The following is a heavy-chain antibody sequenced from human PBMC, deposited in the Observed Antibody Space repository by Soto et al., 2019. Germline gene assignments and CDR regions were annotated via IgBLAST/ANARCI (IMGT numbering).Heavy chain of an antibody. Sequence: QVQLVQSGAEVKKPGSSVKVSCKASGGTFSSYAISWVRQAPGQGLEWMGGIIPIFGTANYAQKFQGRVTITADESTSTDYMELSSLRSEDTAVYYCARSMGDCSSTSCYTAYYYGMDVWGQGTTVTVSS. CDR1: GGTFSSYA. J-gene: IGHJ6*02. V-gene: IGHV1-69*01. CDR2: IIPIFGTA. CDR3: ARSMGDCSSTSCYTAYYYGMDV. D-gene: IGHD2-2*02.